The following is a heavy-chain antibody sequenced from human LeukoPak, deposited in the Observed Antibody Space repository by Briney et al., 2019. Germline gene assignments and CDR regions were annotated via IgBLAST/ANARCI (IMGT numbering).Heavy chain of an antibody. CDR1: GGSISSYY. J-gene: IGHJ4*02. D-gene: IGHD3-10*01. CDR2: IYYSGST. CDR3: ARARGYYGPDY. Sequence: SETLSLTCTVSGGSISSYYWSWTRQPPGKGLEWIGYIYYSGSTNYNPSLKSRVTISVDTSKNQFSLKLSSVTAADTAVYYCARARGYYGPDYWGQGTLVTVSS. V-gene: IGHV4-59*12.